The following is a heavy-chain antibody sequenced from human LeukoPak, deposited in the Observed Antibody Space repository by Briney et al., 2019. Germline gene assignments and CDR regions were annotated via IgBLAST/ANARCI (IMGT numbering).Heavy chain of an antibody. D-gene: IGHD3-10*01. CDR2: MDHSGNT. CDR1: GGSFSGHY. J-gene: IGHJ6*03. CDR3: ARGRTVRGVIKFYYYMDV. V-gene: IGHV4-34*01. Sequence: PSETLSLTCAVYGGSFSGHYWSWIRQPPGKELEWIGEMDHSGNTNYNPSLKSRVTISVDTSKNQFSLKLSSVTAADTAVYYCARGRTVRGVIKFYYYMDVWGKGTTVTVSS.